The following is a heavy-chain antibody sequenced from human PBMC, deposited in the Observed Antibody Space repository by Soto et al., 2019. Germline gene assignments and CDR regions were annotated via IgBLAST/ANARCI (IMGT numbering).Heavy chain of an antibody. D-gene: IGHD3-3*01. V-gene: IGHV1-3*01. Sequence: SVKVSCKASGYTFTSYAMHWVRQAPGQRLEWMGWINAGNGNTKYSQKFQGRVTITRDTSASTAYMELSSLRSEDTAVYYCARQDSDFWSGYPRKNNWFDPWGQGTLVTVSS. CDR1: GYTFTSYA. CDR3: ARQDSDFWSGYPRKNNWFDP. CDR2: INAGNGNT. J-gene: IGHJ5*02.